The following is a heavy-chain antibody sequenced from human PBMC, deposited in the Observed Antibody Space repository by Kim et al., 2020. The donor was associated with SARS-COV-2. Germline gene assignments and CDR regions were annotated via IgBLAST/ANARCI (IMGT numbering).Heavy chain of an antibody. Sequence: SETLSLTCTVSGGSVSSGSYYWNWIRQPPGKGLEWIGNIYYTGTTKYNPSLKSRVTISVDTSRNQFSLRLRSVTTADTAMYYCARWDYGRSSELGRHFDYWGQGILVTVSP. V-gene: IGHV4-61*01. CDR2: IYYTGTT. J-gene: IGHJ4*02. D-gene: IGHD6-6*01. CDR3: ARWDYGRSSELGRHFDY. CDR1: GGSVSSGSYY.